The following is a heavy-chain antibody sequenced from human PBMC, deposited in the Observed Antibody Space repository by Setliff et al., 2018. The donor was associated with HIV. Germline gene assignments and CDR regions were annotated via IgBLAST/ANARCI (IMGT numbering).Heavy chain of an antibody. CDR1: GDSVNNGGFF. Sequence: SETLSLTCSVTGDSVNNGGFFWNWIRQTPGKGLEWIGNVYYRGSTKYNPSPKSRVTLSVDTSKNQFDLKVNSVTAADMAVYYCARGTLNYLDYWGQGALVTVSS. V-gene: IGHV4-61*08. CDR2: VYYRGST. D-gene: IGHD2-8*01. CDR3: ARGTLNYLDY. J-gene: IGHJ4*02.